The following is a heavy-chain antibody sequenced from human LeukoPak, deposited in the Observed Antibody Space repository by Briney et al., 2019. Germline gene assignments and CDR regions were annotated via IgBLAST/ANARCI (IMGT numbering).Heavy chain of an antibody. CDR1: GFTFSASS. Sequence: GGSLRLSCAASGFTFSASSLNWVRQASGKGLERVGRVGSKVDNYATAYAESVKGRFIISREDSKNTAYLQMNSLKTDDTAVYYCSNGHYGLDVWGQGTTVTVSS. J-gene: IGHJ6*02. CDR3: SNGHYGLDV. CDR2: VGSKVDNYAT. V-gene: IGHV3-73*01.